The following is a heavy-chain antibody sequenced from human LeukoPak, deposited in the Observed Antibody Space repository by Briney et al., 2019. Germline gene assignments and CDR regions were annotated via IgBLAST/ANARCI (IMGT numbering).Heavy chain of an antibody. CDR3: AKDLIAAADPYYYGMDV. D-gene: IGHD6-13*01. V-gene: IGHV3-23*01. CDR2: LSPSGADT. Sequence: GGSLRLSCAASGFTFTNYAMNWVRQAPGKGLEWVSTLSPSGADTYYADSVKGRFTISRDNSKNTLYLQMNSLRAEDTAVYYCAKDLIAAADPYYYGMDVWGQGTTVTVSS. CDR1: GFTFTNYA. J-gene: IGHJ6*02.